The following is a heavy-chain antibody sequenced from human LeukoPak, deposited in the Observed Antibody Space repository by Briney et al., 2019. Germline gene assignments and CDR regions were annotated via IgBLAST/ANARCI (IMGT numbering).Heavy chain of an antibody. CDR2: MNPNSGNT. J-gene: IGHJ4*02. D-gene: IGHD3-3*01. CDR3: ARGPKTRITIFGVVSTAQYYFDY. V-gene: IGHV1-8*01. Sequence: ASVKVSCKASGYTFTSYDINWVRQATGQGLEWMGWMNPNSGNTGYAQKFQGRVTMTRNTSISTAYMELSSLRSEDTAVYYCARGPKTRITIFGVVSTAQYYFDYWGQGTLVTVSS. CDR1: GYTFTSYD.